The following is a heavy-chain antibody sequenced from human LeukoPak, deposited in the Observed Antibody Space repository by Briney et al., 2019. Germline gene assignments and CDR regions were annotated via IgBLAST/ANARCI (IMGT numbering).Heavy chain of an antibody. CDR3: ASREWFRQKTNWFDP. J-gene: IGHJ5*02. CDR2: IIPIFGTA. Sequence: GSSVRVSCKASGGTFSSYAISWVRQAPGQGLEWMGGIIPIFGTANYAQKFQGRVTITADESTSTAYMELSSLRSEDTAVYYCASREWFRQKTNWFDPWGQGTLVTVSS. V-gene: IGHV1-69*01. D-gene: IGHD3-3*01. CDR1: GGTFSSYA.